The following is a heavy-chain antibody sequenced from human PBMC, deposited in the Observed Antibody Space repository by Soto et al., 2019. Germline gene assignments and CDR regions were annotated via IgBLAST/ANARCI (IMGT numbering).Heavy chain of an antibody. CDR3: ARGRHVVVVTAAFDY. V-gene: IGHV1-46*01. Sequence: QVQLMQSGAEVKKPGASVKVSCKASGNTFTNYYIHWVRQAPGQGLEWMGTINPSGGHTTSAQKFLGRVTMIRDTSTSTLYRELTSLTSEDTPVYYCARGRHVVVVTAAFDYWGQGTLVTVSS. J-gene: IGHJ4*02. CDR1: GNTFTNYY. D-gene: IGHD2-21*02. CDR2: INPSGGHT.